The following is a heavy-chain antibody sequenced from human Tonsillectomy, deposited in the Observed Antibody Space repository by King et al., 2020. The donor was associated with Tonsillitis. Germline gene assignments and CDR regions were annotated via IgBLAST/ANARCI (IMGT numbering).Heavy chain of an antibody. V-gene: IGHV3-7*01. CDR1: GFTFSSYW. D-gene: IGHD6-19*01. J-gene: IGHJ6*02. CDR3: ARDEEAVASYGMDV. CDR2: IKQDGSEK. Sequence: VQLVEFGGGLVQPGGSLRLSCAASGFTFSSYWMSWVRQAPGKGLEWVANIKQDGSEKYYVDSVKGRFTISRDNAKNSLYLQMNSLRAEDTAVYYCARDEEAVASYGMDVWGQGTTVTVSS.